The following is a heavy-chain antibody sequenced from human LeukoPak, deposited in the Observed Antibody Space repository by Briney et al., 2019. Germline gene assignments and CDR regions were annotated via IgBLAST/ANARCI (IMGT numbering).Heavy chain of an antibody. CDR1: GGSISSYY. D-gene: IGHD2-15*01. CDR2: IYYSGST. Sequence: SETLSLTCTVSGGSISSYYWSWIRQPPGKGLEWIGYIYYSGSTNYNPSLKGRVTISVDTSKNQFSLKLSSVTAADTAVYYCARGTGWYGRPDAFDIWGQGTMVTVSS. CDR3: ARGTGWYGRPDAFDI. V-gene: IGHV4-59*01. J-gene: IGHJ3*02.